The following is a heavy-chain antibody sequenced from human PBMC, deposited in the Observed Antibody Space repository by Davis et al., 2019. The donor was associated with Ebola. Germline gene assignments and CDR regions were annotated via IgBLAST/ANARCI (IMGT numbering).Heavy chain of an antibody. D-gene: IGHD3-10*01. CDR1: GFSVSDNF. Sequence: PGGSLRLSCAASGFSVSDNFVDWVRQAPGKGLEWVGRTKSKAYNYLTEYAASVQGRFTISRDDSKGSVYLQMNSLKIEDTAVYFCAVIRGVMGYWGQGTQVTVSP. CDR3: AVIRGVMGY. CDR2: TKSKAYNYLT. V-gene: IGHV3-72*01. J-gene: IGHJ4*02.